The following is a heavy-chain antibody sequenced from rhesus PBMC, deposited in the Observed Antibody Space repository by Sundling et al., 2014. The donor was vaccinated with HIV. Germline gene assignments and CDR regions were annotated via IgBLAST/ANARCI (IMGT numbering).Heavy chain of an antibody. D-gene: IGHD5-30*01. Sequence: QVQLQESGPGLVKPSETLSLSCTVSGASVSSYWWSWIRQPPGKGLEWIGQINGNGGSTNYNPSLKSRVTISRDTSKNQFSLNLSSVTAADTAVYYCARLPGYNGYKYYFDYWGQGVLVTVSS. J-gene: IGHJ4*01. CDR2: INGNGGST. V-gene: IGHV4-80*01. CDR3: ARLPGYNGYKYYFDY. CDR1: GASVSSYW.